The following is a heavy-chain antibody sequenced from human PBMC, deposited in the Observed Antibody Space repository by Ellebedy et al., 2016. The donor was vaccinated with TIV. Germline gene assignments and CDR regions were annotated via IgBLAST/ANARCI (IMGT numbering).Heavy chain of an antibody. CDR2: LTASGDST. J-gene: IGHJ4*02. D-gene: IGHD2-21*02. CDR3: VVTGWRGGTIVPFTY. CDR1: GLTFSSHG. Sequence: GESLKISCAVSGLTFSSHGMSWVRQAPGKGLEWVSGLTASGDSTYYADSVKGRFTISRDNSKNTLYLQMNSLRVDDTAVYYGVVTGWRGGTIVPFTYWGQGSLVTVSS. V-gene: IGHV3-23*01.